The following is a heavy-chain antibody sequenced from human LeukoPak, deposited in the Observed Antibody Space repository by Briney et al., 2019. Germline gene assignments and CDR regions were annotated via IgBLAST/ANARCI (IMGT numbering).Heavy chain of an antibody. Sequence: SVKVSCKTSGGTFSMYAISWVRQAPGQGLEWMGRIIPMFGTAYYAQNFQDRVTIITDESTTIAYMRLSSLRFEDTAVYYCARDSYNGRYYDPWGQGTLVAVSS. CDR2: IIPMFGTA. V-gene: IGHV1-69*05. CDR1: GGTFSMYA. CDR3: ARDSYNGRYYDP. D-gene: IGHD1-26*01. J-gene: IGHJ5*02.